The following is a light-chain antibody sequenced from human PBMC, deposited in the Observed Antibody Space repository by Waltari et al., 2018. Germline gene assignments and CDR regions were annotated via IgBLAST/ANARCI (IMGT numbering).Light chain of an antibody. J-gene: IGLJ1*01. CDR2: SSN. Sequence: QSVLTQPPSASGTPGQRVTISCSGSSSNIGSNVVHWYQQLPGTAPKLLIHSSNQRPSGVPDRFSGSKSGTSASLAISGLQSEDEADYHCGAWDASLNGYVFGTGTKVTVL. CDR3: GAWDASLNGYV. CDR1: SSNIGSNV. V-gene: IGLV1-44*01.